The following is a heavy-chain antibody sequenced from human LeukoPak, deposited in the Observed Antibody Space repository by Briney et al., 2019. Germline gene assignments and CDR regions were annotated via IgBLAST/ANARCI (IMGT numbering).Heavy chain of an antibody. Sequence: SKTLSLTCAVSGDSINNNHWWIWVRQPPGRGLEWIGEIYHSGSTNYNPSLKSRVTISVDTSKNQFSLKLSSVTAADTAVYYCARGGWNKFDYWGQGTLVTVSS. D-gene: IGHD3-22*01. CDR2: IYHSGST. V-gene: IGHV4-4*02. CDR1: GDSINNNHW. CDR3: ARGGWNKFDY. J-gene: IGHJ4*02.